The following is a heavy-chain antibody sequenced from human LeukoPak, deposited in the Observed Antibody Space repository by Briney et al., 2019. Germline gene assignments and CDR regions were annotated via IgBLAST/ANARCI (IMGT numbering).Heavy chain of an antibody. Sequence: ASVKVSCKASGGTFATYSYSWVRQAPGQGVEWMGRIIPFLDKTNYAQKFEGRVTITADKTTNTAYMDLGSLRSEDTAVYYCARAGQISTGAYFDYWGQGTLVTVSS. V-gene: IGHV1-69*08. J-gene: IGHJ4*02. D-gene: IGHD3-10*01. CDR1: GGTFATYS. CDR2: IIPFLDKT. CDR3: ARAGQISTGAYFDY.